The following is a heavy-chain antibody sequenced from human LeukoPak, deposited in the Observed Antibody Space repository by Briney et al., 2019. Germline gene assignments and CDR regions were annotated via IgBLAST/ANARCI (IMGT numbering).Heavy chain of an antibody. Sequence: SVKVSCKASGYTFTSYAISWVRQAPGQGLEWMGGIIPIFGTANYAQKFQGRVTITADESTSTAYMELSSLRSEDTAVYYCASSTDHYYYMDVWGKGTTVTVSS. V-gene: IGHV1-69*13. CDR3: ASSTDHYYYMDV. CDR2: IIPIFGTA. CDR1: GYTFTSYA. J-gene: IGHJ6*03.